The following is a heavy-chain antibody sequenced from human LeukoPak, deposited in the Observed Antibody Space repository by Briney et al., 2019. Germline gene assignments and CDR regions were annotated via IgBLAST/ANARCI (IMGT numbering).Heavy chain of an antibody. CDR3: ASYQYCSSTSCYGPLYYYYGMDV. CDR2: IIPIFGTA. Sequence: SVKVSCKASGGTFSSYAISWVRQAPGQGLEWMGGIIPIFGTANYAQKFQGRVTITADESTSTAYMELSSLRSEDTAVYYCASYQYCSSTSCYGPLYYYYGMDVWGQGTTVTVSS. J-gene: IGHJ6*02. V-gene: IGHV1-69*13. CDR1: GGTFSSYA. D-gene: IGHD2-2*01.